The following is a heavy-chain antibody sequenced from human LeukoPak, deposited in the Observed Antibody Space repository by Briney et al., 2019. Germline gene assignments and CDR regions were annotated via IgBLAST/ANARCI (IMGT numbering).Heavy chain of an antibody. CDR1: GYTFTSYD. CDR3: ARAPVLLWFGELANYYYGMDV. CDR2: MNPNSGNT. V-gene: IGHV1-8*01. D-gene: IGHD3-10*01. J-gene: IGHJ6*02. Sequence: ASVKVSCKASGYTFTSYDINWVRQATGQGLEWMGWMNPNSGNTGYAQKFQGRVTMTRNTSISTAYMELSSLRSEDTAVYYCARAPVLLWFGELANYYYGMDVWGQGTTVTVSS.